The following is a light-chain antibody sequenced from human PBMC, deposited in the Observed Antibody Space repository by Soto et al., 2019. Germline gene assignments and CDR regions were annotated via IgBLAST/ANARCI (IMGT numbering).Light chain of an antibody. CDR3: QHLSSYPIT. J-gene: IGKJ5*01. Sequence: DIQLTQSPSFLSASVGDRVTITCRASQGIRSYLAWYQQKPGKAPKLLIYAASTLQSGVPSRFSGSGSATEFTLTISSLQPEDFATYYCQHLSSYPITFGQGTRLEIK. CDR1: QGIRSY. CDR2: AAS. V-gene: IGKV1-9*01.